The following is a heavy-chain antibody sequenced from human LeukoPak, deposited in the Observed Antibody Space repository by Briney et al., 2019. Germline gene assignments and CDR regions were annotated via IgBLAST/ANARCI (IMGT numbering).Heavy chain of an antibody. D-gene: IGHD3-22*01. CDR2: IYHSGSA. V-gene: IGHV4-4*02. J-gene: IGHJ4*02. CDR1: GGSISSSNW. Sequence: SETLSLTCAVSGGSISSSNWWSWVRQPPGKGLEWIGEIYHSGSANYNPSLKSRVTISVDKSKNQFSLRLSSVTAADTAVYYCASAGHDGIGYKVCWGQGTLVTASS. CDR3: ASAGHDGIGYKVC.